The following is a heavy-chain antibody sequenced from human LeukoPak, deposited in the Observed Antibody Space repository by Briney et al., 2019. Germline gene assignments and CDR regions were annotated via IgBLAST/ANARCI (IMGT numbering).Heavy chain of an antibody. CDR2: ISDEGTNK. CDR3: VRGLWTAMGAGAN. D-gene: IGHD5-18*01. J-gene: IGHJ4*02. Sequence: GKSLRLSCVVSDFSFNRYLMHWVRQAPGKGLEWVTCISDEGTNKNYSDSVRGRFNLSRDNSKSTLYLQMDSLRIDDTSMYYCVRGLWTAMGAGANWGQGPLVAVSS. CDR1: DFSFNRYL. V-gene: IGHV3-30-3*01.